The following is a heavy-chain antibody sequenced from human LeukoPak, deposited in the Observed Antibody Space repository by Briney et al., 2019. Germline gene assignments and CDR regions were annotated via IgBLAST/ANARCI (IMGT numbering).Heavy chain of an antibody. J-gene: IGHJ4*02. V-gene: IGHV1-46*01. CDR1: GYTFTNNY. Sequence: ASVKVSCKAPGYTFTNNYLHWVRQAPGQGLEWMGMIYPRDGSTSYAQNFQGRVTVTRDTSTTTVHMELRGLRSEDTAVYYCARDQEGFDYWGQGTVVTVSS. CDR3: ARDQEGFDY. CDR2: IYPRDGST.